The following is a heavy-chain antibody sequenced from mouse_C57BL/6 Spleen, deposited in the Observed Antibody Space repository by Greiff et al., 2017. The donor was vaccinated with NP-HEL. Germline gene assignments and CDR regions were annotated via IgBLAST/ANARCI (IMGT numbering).Heavy chain of an antibody. CDR3: ARRAVVAKDY. CDR1: GYTFTSYW. CDR2: IYPSDSET. V-gene: IGHV1-61*01. D-gene: IGHD1-1*01. Sequence: QVQLQQPGAELVRPGSSVKLSCKASGYTFTSYWMDWVKQRPGQGLEWIGNIYPSDSETHYNQKFKDKATLTVDKSSSTAYMQLSSLTSEDSAVYYCARRAVVAKDYWGQGTTLTVSS. J-gene: IGHJ2*01.